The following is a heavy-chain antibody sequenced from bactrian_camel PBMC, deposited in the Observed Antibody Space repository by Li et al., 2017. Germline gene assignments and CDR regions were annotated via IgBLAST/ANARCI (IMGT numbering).Heavy chain of an antibody. CDR3: AKLREEAIRTTIWDS. J-gene: IGHJ4*01. CDR1: GFTFDDTD. Sequence: QLVESGGGSVQAGETLRLSCLVSGFTFDDTDMGWYRQAPGNECELVASISSDGSTSVEDTVKGRFTISLDNAKNTVNLQLNSLKTEDMAMYYCAKLREEAIRTTIWDSWGQGTQVTVS. V-gene: IGHV3S63*01. CDR2: ISSDGST. D-gene: IGHD4*01.